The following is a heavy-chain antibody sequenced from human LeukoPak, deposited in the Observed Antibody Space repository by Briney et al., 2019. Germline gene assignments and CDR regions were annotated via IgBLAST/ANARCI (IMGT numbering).Heavy chain of an antibody. CDR3: ASRTMRRTYYFDY. CDR1: GGTLSSYA. Sequence: SVKVSCTASGGTLSSYAISWVRQAPGQGLEWMGGIIPIFGTANYAQKFQGRVAITADESTSTAYMELSSLRSEDTAVYYCASRTMRRTYYFDYWGQGTLVTVSS. V-gene: IGHV1-69*01. D-gene: IGHD3-22*01. J-gene: IGHJ4*02. CDR2: IIPIFGTA.